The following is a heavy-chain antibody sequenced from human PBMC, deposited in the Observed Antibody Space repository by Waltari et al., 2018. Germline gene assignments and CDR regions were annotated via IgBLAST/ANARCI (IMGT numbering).Heavy chain of an antibody. Sequence: ESGPTLVKPTQTLTLTCTFSGFSLSTSGVGVGGIRQPPGKALEWIGSIYYSGSTYYNPSLKSRVTISVDTSKNQFSLKLSSVTAADTAVYYCARHKYSSAFDIWGQGTMVTVSS. CDR1: GFSLSTSGVG. CDR2: IYYSGST. CDR3: ARHKYSSAFDI. J-gene: IGHJ3*02. D-gene: IGHD4-4*01. V-gene: IGHV4-39*01.